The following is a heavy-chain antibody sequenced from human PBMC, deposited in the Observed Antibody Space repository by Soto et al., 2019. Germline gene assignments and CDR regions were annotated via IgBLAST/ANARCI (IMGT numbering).Heavy chain of an antibody. D-gene: IGHD2-2*02. CDR1: GYTLTELS. Sequence: QVQLVQSGAEVKKPGASVKVSCKVSGYTLTELSMHWVRQAPGKGLEWMGGFAPEDGETSYAQKLQGRVTMTEDTSTDTAYMELSSLRSEDTAVYYCATDLFVVPAAIFTSYYGMDVWGQGTTVTVSS. J-gene: IGHJ6*02. CDR2: FAPEDGET. CDR3: ATDLFVVPAAIFTSYYGMDV. V-gene: IGHV1-24*01.